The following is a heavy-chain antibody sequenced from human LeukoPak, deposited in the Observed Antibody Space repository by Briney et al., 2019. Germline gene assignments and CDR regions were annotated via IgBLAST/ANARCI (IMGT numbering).Heavy chain of an antibody. J-gene: IGHJ6*02. Sequence: GGSLRLSCAASGFTFSSYGMNWVRQAPGKGLEWVSYISTGSSTTYYADSVKGRFTISRDNSKNTLYLQMNSLRAEDTAVYYCARVHYVNYYGMDVWGQGTTVTVSS. CDR2: ISTGSSTT. D-gene: IGHD4-17*01. CDR3: ARVHYVNYYGMDV. CDR1: GFTFSSYG. V-gene: IGHV3-48*01.